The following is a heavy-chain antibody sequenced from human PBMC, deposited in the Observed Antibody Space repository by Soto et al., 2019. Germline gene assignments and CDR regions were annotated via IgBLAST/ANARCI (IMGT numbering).Heavy chain of an antibody. V-gene: IGHV3-33*01. Sequence: QVQLVESGGGVVQPGRSLRLSCAASGFTFSSYGMHWVRQAPGKGLEWVAVIWYDGSNKYYADSVKGRFTISRDNSKNTLYLQMNSLRAEDTAVYYCARDPGGPDYGDYYYYGMDVWGQGTTVTVSS. CDR1: GFTFSSYG. D-gene: IGHD4-17*01. J-gene: IGHJ6*02. CDR2: IWYDGSNK. CDR3: ARDPGGPDYGDYYYYGMDV.